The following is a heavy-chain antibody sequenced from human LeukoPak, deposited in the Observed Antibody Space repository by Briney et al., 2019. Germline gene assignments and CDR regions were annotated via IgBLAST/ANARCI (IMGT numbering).Heavy chain of an antibody. CDR2: IYYSGST. J-gene: IGHJ4*02. CDR1: GGSISSSSYY. CDR3: ARGGWQLVPFDY. D-gene: IGHD6-6*01. V-gene: IGHV4-61*01. Sequence: SETLSLTCTVSGGSISSSSYYWSWIRQPPGKGLEWIGYIYYSGSTNYNPSLKSRVTISVDTSKNQFSLKLSSVTAADTAVYYCARGGWQLVPFDYWGQGTLVTVSS.